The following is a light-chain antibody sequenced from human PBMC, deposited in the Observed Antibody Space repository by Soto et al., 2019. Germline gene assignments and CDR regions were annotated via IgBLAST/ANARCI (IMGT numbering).Light chain of an antibody. Sequence: QSVLTQPASVSGSPGQSITISCTGTSSDVGGCDCVSWYQQYPGKAPKIMIYEVNYRPSGVSNRFSGSKSGNTASLTISGLQAEDEADYYCSSFTPTSTYVFGTGTKLTVL. CDR1: SSDVGGCDC. V-gene: IGLV2-14*01. J-gene: IGLJ1*01. CDR3: SSFTPTSTYV. CDR2: EVN.